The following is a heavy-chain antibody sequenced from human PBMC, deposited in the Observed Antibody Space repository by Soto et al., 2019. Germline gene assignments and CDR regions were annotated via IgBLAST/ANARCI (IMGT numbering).Heavy chain of an antibody. Sequence: GGSLRLSCAASGFTFSSYGMHWVRQAPGKGLEWVAVISYDGSNKYYADSVKGRFTISRDNSKNTLYLQMNSLRAEDTAVYYCAKLTRGNYSYDSSGHSRNAFDIWGKGTMVTAS. CDR3: AKLTRGNYSYDSSGHSRNAFDI. J-gene: IGHJ3*02. V-gene: IGHV3-30*18. CDR2: ISYDGSNK. CDR1: GFTFSSYG. D-gene: IGHD3-22*01.